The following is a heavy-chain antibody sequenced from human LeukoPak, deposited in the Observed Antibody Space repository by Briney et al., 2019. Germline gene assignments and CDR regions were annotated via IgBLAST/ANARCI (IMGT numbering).Heavy chain of an antibody. CDR3: ASGNYDSSGYYYWFDP. Sequence: ASVKVSCKASGYTFTSYYMHWVRQAPGQGLEWMGIINPSGGSTSYAQKFQGRVTMTRDTSASTAYMELSSLRSEDTAVYYCASGNYDSSGYYYWFDPWGQGTLVTVSS. CDR2: INPSGGST. J-gene: IGHJ5*02. D-gene: IGHD3-22*01. CDR1: GYTFTSYY. V-gene: IGHV1-46*01.